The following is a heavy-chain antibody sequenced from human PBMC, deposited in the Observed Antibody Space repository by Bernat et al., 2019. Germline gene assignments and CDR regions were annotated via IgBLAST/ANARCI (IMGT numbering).Heavy chain of an antibody. V-gene: IGHV4-31*03. Sequence: QVQLQESGPGLVKPSQTLSLTCTVSGGSISSGGYYWSWIRQHPGKGLEWIGYIYYSGSTYYNPSLKSRVTISVDTSKNQFSLKLSSVTAADTAVYYCARDRPPTYYYGSGYGMDVWGQGITVTVSS. CDR1: GGSISSGGYY. D-gene: IGHD3-10*01. CDR2: IYYSGST. J-gene: IGHJ6*02. CDR3: ARDRPPTYYYGSGYGMDV.